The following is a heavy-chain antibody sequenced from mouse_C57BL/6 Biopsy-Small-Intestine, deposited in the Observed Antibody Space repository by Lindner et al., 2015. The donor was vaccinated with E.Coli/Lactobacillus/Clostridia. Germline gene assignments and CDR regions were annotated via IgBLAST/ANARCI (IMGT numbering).Heavy chain of an antibody. CDR1: GYTFTSYW. D-gene: IGHD1-1*01. J-gene: IGHJ4*01. CDR3: ARHFTSVVATGAMDH. V-gene: IGHV1-7*01. CDR2: INPSSGYT. Sequence: VQLQESGAELARPGASVKLSCKASGYTFTSYWMHWVKQRPGQGLEWIGYINPSSGYTKYNQRFKDKATLTADKSSSTAYMQLSSLTYEDSAVYYCARHFTSVVATGAMDHWGQGTSVTVSS.